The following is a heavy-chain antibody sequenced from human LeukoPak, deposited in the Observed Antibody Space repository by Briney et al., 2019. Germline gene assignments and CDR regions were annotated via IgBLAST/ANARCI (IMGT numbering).Heavy chain of an antibody. D-gene: IGHD3-10*01. CDR1: GFTFSSYA. V-gene: IGHV3-23*01. Sequence: GGSLRLSCAASGFTFSSYAMSWVRQAPGKGLEWVSAISGSGGRTYYADSVKGRFTISRDNSKNTLYLQMNSLRAEDTAVYYCANWEYYYKESSGPDAFDIWGQGTMVTVSS. J-gene: IGHJ3*02. CDR2: ISGSGGRT. CDR3: ANWEYYYKESSGPDAFDI.